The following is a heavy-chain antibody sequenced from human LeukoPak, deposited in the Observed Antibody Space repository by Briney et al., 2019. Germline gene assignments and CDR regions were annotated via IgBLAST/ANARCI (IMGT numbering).Heavy chain of an antibody. J-gene: IGHJ4*02. D-gene: IGHD6-19*01. CDR2: INHSGST. CDR3: ARGSIAVAGTFDY. CDR1: GGSFSGYY. Sequence: SETLSLTCAVYGGSFSGYYWSWVRQPPGNGLEWIGEINHSGSTNYNPSLKSRVTISVDTSKNQFSLKLSSVTAADTAVYYCARGSIAVAGTFDYWGQGTLVTVSS. V-gene: IGHV4-34*01.